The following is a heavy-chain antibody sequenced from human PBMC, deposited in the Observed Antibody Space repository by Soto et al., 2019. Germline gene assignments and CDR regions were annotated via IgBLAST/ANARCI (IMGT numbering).Heavy chain of an antibody. CDR3: ARDSGDYVAEYFQH. Sequence: GGSLRLSCAASGFTFSSYWMSWVRQAPGKGLEWVANIKQDGSEKYYVDSVKGRFTISRDNAKNSLYLQMNSLRAEDTAVYYCARDSGDYVAEYFQHWGQGTLVTVSS. CDR2: IKQDGSEK. CDR1: GFTFSSYW. J-gene: IGHJ1*01. V-gene: IGHV3-7*01. D-gene: IGHD4-17*01.